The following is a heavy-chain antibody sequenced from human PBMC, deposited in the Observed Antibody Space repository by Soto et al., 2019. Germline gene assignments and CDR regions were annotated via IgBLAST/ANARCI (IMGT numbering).Heavy chain of an antibody. V-gene: IGHV1-8*01. CDR1: GYSFTSLD. Sequence: GASGKVSCKASGYSFTSLDINWVRQTTGQGLEWMGWMQPSSGRTGYAQKFQGRVTMTRDTSINTAYMELSSLTSDDTAFYYCARGVTAGVDYWGQGTLVTVSS. J-gene: IGHJ4*02. D-gene: IGHD1-26*01. CDR3: ARGVTAGVDY. CDR2: MQPSSGRT.